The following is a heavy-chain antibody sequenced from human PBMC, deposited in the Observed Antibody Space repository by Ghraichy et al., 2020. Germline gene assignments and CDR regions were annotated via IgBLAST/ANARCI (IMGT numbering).Heavy chain of an antibody. Sequence: SETLSLTCAVYSGSFSGYYWTWIRQPPGKGPEWLGEINHSGSTNYNPSLKSRVTISIDTSKKQVSLKLTSVTAADTALYYCVGYDFPLFDPWGQGTQVTVSS. J-gene: IGHJ5*02. D-gene: IGHD2/OR15-2a*01. CDR2: INHSGST. CDR1: SGSFSGYY. V-gene: IGHV4-34*01. CDR3: VGYDFPLFDP.